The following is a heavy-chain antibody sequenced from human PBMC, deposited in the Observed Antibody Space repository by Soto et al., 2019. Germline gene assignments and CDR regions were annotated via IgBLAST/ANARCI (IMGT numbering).Heavy chain of an antibody. D-gene: IGHD6-19*01. V-gene: IGHV3-33*01. CDR1: GFTFSIYG. Sequence: QVQLVESGGGVVQPGRSLRLSCAASGFTFSIYGMHWVRQAPGKGLEWVAVIWYDGSNKYYADSVKGRFTISRDNSKNTLYQQMNSLRAEDTAVYYCARGNGRGSGQRYIDYWGQGTLVTVSS. CDR3: ARGNGRGSGQRYIDY. J-gene: IGHJ4*02. CDR2: IWYDGSNK.